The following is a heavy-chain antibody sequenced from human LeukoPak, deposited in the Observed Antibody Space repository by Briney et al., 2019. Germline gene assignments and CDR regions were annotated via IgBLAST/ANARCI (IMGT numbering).Heavy chain of an antibody. V-gene: IGHV3-13*01. D-gene: IGHD6-25*01. CDR3: ARVLTIRSGGYDAFDI. CDR1: GFTFSHYD. CDR2: IDTAGDT. J-gene: IGHJ3*02. Sequence: GGSLRLSCAASGFTFSHYDMHWVRQATGKGLEWFTGIDTAGDTYYAGSVKGRFTISRENAKNSLYLQMNSMRAGDTAVYYCARVLTIRSGGYDAFDIWGHGTMVTVSS.